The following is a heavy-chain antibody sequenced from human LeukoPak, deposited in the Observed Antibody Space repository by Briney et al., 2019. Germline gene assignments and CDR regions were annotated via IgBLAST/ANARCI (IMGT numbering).Heavy chain of an antibody. D-gene: IGHD1-14*01. Sequence: SETLSLTCTVSGGSISSYYWSWIRQPPGKGLEWIGYIYYSGSTNYNPSLKGRVTISVDTSKNQFSLKLSSVTAADTAVYYCARDRNRVSGMDVWGQGTTVTASS. CDR2: IYYSGST. CDR1: GGSISSYY. V-gene: IGHV4-59*01. J-gene: IGHJ6*02. CDR3: ARDRNRVSGMDV.